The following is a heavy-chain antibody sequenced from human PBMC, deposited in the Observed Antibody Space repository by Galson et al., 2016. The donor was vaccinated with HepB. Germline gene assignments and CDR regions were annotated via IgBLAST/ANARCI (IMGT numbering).Heavy chain of an antibody. D-gene: IGHD2-2*01. J-gene: IGHJ4*02. CDR3: VREINAECDY. Sequence: VKVSCKASGYTFSDYVIQWVRQAPGQRLEWMGWIHAGNGDNKYSREFTGRVTIAKNTSANKAYMVVNRLRFEDTAVYCCVREINAECDYWGQGTLVTVSS. V-gene: IGHV1-3*01. CDR1: GYTFSDYV. CDR2: IHAGNGDN.